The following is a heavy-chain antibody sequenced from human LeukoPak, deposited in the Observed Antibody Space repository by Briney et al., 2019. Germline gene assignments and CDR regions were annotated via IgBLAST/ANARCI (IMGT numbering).Heavy chain of an antibody. J-gene: IGHJ6*03. Sequence: VASVMVSCKASGYTFTSYDINWVRQATGQGLEWMGWMNPNSGNTGYAQKFQGRVTMTRNTSISTAYMELSSLRSEDTAVYYCARLYYYGSGSYESWYMDVWGKGTTVTISS. CDR1: GYTFTSYD. V-gene: IGHV1-8*01. D-gene: IGHD3-10*01. CDR2: MNPNSGNT. CDR3: ARLYYYGSGSYESWYMDV.